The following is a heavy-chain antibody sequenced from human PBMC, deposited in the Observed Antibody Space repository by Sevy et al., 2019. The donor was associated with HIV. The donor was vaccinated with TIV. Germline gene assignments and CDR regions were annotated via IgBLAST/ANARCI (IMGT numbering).Heavy chain of an antibody. Sequence: GGSLRLSCAASGFTFSKIAIHWVRQAPGKGLEWVSVISNDGSNKDYADSVKGRFTISIDNSKNMLYLQLNSLRVEDTAVYYCARASHMITFGGVIVVDGIDYWGQGTLVTVSS. CDR3: ARASHMITFGGVIVVDGIDY. J-gene: IGHJ4*02. D-gene: IGHD3-16*02. V-gene: IGHV3-30-3*01. CDR1: GFTFSKIA. CDR2: ISNDGSNK.